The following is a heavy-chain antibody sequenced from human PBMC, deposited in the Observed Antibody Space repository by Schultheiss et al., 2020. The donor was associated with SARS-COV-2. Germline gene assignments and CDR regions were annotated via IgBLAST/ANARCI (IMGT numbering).Heavy chain of an antibody. J-gene: IGHJ4*02. D-gene: IGHD3-10*01. CDR1: GGSISSYY. Sequence: SETLSLTCTVSGGSISSYYWSWIRQPPGKGLEWIGYIYYSGSTNYNPSLKSRVTISVDTSKNQFSLKLSSVTAADTAVYYCAKDAAEYGSGSYSGYWGQGTLVTVSS. CDR2: IYYSGST. V-gene: IGHV4-59*01. CDR3: AKDAAEYGSGSYSGY.